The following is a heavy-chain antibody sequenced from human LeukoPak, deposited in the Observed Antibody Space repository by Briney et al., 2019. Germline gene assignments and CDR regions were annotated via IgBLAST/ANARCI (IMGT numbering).Heavy chain of an antibody. CDR3: ARGLRDGYNLRVFDI. V-gene: IGHV4-59*01. CDR2: IYNSAST. Sequence: SETLSLTCTVSGGSISSYYWSWIRQPPGKGLEWIGHIYNSASTNYNPSLKSRVTISVATSKHRFPLKLSSVTAADTAVYYCARGLRDGYNLRVFDIWGQGTMVTVSS. D-gene: IGHD5-24*01. CDR1: GGSISSYY. J-gene: IGHJ3*02.